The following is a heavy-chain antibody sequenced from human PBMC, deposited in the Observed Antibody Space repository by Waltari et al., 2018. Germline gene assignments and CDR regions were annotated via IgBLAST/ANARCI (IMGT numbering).Heavy chain of an antibody. CDR1: GYYFSSYH. D-gene: IGHD3-22*01. J-gene: IGHJ5*02. Sequence: QVRLVQSGPEERKPGASVKISCRTSGYYFSSYHIPWVRQDLRQGLEWMGLINTSGGGTPFAQTFLGRVSMTRDMTTTTVFMELSSLTPEDTDTYYCARDIDFYYDNLNKGSFYPWGQGTLVTVSS. V-gene: IGHV1-46*01. CDR3: ARDIDFYYDNLNKGSFYP. CDR2: INTSGGGT.